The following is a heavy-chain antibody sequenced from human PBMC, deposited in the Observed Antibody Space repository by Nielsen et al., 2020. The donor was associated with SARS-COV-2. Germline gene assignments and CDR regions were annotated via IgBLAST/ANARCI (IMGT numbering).Heavy chain of an antibody. Sequence: GGSLRLSCAASGFTFSSYAMSWVRQAPGKGLEWVSVISGSGGSTYYADSVKGRFTISRDNSKNTLYLQMNSLRAEDTAVYYCAKGFYGRRVAPGAFDIWGQGTMVTVSS. D-gene: IGHD1-14*01. J-gene: IGHJ3*02. CDR3: AKGFYGRRVAPGAFDI. V-gene: IGHV3-23*01. CDR1: GFTFSSYA. CDR2: ISGSGGST.